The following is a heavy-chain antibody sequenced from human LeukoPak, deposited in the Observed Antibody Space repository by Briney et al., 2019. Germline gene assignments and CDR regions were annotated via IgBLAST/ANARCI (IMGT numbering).Heavy chain of an antibody. CDR2: IKQGESER. J-gene: IGHJ3*02. V-gene: IGHV3-7*04. CDR1: GFTFRSYR. D-gene: IGHD3-22*01. CDR3: ARGDNSAFDI. Sequence: PPGGSLRLSCAASGFTFRSYRMNWVRQAPGKGLEWVASIKQGESERYYVDSVNGRFTISRDNAKNSLYLQMNSLRAEDTAVYYSARGDNSAFDIWGQGTMVTVSS.